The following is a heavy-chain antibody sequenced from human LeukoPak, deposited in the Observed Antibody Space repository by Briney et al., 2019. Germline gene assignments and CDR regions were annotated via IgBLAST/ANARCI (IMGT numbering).Heavy chain of an antibody. CDR2: ISGSGGRT. V-gene: IGHV3-23*01. CDR1: GFTFSTYA. CDR3: AKGLRIAAAGKYYFDY. J-gene: IGHJ4*02. Sequence: GGSLRLSCAASGFTFSTYAMSWVRQAPGKGLEWVSTISGSGGRTYYADSVKGRFTISRDNSKNTLSLQMNSLRAEDTALYYCAKGLRIAAAGKYYFDYWGQGTLVTVSS. D-gene: IGHD6-13*01.